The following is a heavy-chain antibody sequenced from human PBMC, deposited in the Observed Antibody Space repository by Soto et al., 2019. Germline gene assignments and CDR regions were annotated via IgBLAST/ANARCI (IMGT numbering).Heavy chain of an antibody. CDR3: ARGEISSLYYYYGMDV. CDR1: GYSFTSYW. V-gene: IGHV5-51*01. D-gene: IGHD2-15*01. J-gene: IGHJ6*02. Sequence: GGSLKISCKGSGYSFTSYWIGWVRQMPGKGLEWMGIIYPGDSDTRYSPSFQGQVTISADKSISTAYLQWSSLKASDTAMYYCARGEISSLYYYYGMDVWGQGTTVTVSS. CDR2: IYPGDSDT.